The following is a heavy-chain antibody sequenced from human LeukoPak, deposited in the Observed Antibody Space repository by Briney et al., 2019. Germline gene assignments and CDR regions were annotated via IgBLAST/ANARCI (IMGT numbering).Heavy chain of an antibody. D-gene: IGHD4-17*01. CDR1: GFTVSSNY. V-gene: IGHV3-53*01. CDR2: IYSGGGT. CDR3: AKGIDYGDYDY. J-gene: IGHJ4*02. Sequence: GGSLRLSCAASGFTVSSNYMSWVRQAPGKGLEWVSVIYSGGGTYYADSVKGRFTISRDNSKNTLYLQMNSLRAEDTAVYFCAKGIDYGDYDYWGQGTLVTVFS.